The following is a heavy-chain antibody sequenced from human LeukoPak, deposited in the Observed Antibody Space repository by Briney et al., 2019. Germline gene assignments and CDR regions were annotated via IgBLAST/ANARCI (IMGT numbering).Heavy chain of an antibody. V-gene: IGHV4-4*07. CDR2: IYTSGST. J-gene: IGHJ6*02. CDR3: AGSSTSRYYYYGMDV. D-gene: IGHD2-2*01. Sequence: SETLSLTCTVSGGSISSYYWSWIRQPAGKGLEWIGRIYTSGSTNYNPSLKSRVTMSVDTSKNQFSLKLSSVTAADTAVYYCAGSSTSRYYYYGMDVWGQGTTVTVSS. CDR1: GGSISSYY.